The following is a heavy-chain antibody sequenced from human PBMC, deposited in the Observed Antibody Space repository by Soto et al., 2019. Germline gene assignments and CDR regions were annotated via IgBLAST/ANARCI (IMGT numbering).Heavy chain of an antibody. CDR2: IKSDGSIT. V-gene: IGHV3-74*01. CDR3: ARSHYGGNWFDP. CDR1: GFTFSSYW. J-gene: IGHJ5*02. Sequence: EVQLVESAGGLVQPGGSLRLSCAASGFTFSSYWMHWVRQGPGKGLVWVSRIKSDGSITNYAHSVKGRFTISRDNAKNPLYLEKNSLRVEDTAVYYWARSHYGGNWFDPGGQGTLVTVSS. D-gene: IGHD3-10*01.